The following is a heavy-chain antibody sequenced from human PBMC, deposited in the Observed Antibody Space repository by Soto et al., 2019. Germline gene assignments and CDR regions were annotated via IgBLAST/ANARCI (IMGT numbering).Heavy chain of an antibody. V-gene: IGHV3-66*01. D-gene: IGHD3-10*01. J-gene: IGHJ5*02. CDR1: GFTVSSNY. CDR3: ARDNLLWFGDYNWFDP. Sequence: GGSLRLSCAASGFTVSSNYMSWVRQAPGKGLEWVSVIYSGGSTYYADSVKGRFTISRDNSKNTLYLQMNSLRAEDTAVYYCARDNLLWFGDYNWFDPWDQGTLVTVSS. CDR2: IYSGGST.